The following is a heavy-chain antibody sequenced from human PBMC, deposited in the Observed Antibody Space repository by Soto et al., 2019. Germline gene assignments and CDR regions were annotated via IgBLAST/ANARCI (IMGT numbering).Heavy chain of an antibody. V-gene: IGHV4-30-4*01. CDR2: VYYTGST. D-gene: IGHD2-21*02. CDR3: VRTAREGAVAPHWFDR. CDR1: GASIRSTDYY. Sequence: SETLSLTCTVSGASIRSTDYYWSWIRQAPGKGLEWIGYVYYTGSTYYNPSLMSRLTISVDTSKNQFSLKLTSVTATETAVYYCVRTAREGAVAPHWFDRWGQGTQVTVSS. J-gene: IGHJ5*02.